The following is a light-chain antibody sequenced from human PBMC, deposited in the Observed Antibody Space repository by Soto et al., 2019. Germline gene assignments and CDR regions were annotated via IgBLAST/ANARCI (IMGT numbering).Light chain of an antibody. CDR2: EVS. Sequence: QSALTQPASVSGSPGQSVAISCTGTSSDVGAYNYVSWYQQHPGKAPKLLLSEVSNRPSGVSDRFSGSKSGNTASLTISGLQAEDGADYYCSSLTTSFTYVFGTGTKVTVL. CDR1: SSDVGAYNY. J-gene: IGLJ1*01. CDR3: SSLTTSFTYV. V-gene: IGLV2-14*01.